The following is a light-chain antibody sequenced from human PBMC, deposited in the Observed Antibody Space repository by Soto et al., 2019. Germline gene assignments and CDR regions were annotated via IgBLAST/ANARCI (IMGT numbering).Light chain of an antibody. CDR1: SRDVGNYNL. Sequence: ALTQPASVSGSPGQSITISCTGTSRDVGNYNLVSWYQHHPGKAPKLMIYDVSKRPSGVSNRFSGSKSGNTASLTISGLQAEDEADYYCCSYAGPSTRYVFGTGTKVTVL. CDR3: CSYAGPSTRYV. J-gene: IGLJ1*01. CDR2: DVS. V-gene: IGLV2-23*02.